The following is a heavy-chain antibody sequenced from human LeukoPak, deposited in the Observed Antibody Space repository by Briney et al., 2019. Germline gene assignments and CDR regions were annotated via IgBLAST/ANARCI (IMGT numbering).Heavy chain of an antibody. CDR3: AKDLAAYYYDSSGYGLFDY. Sequence: GGSLRLSCAASGFTFSSYAMSWVRQAPGKGLEWVAFIRYDGSNKYYADSVKGRFTISRDNSKNTLYLQMNSLRAEDTAVYYCAKDLAAYYYDSSGYGLFDYWGQGTLVTVSS. CDR1: GFTFSSYA. V-gene: IGHV3-30*02. J-gene: IGHJ4*02. CDR2: IRYDGSNK. D-gene: IGHD3-22*01.